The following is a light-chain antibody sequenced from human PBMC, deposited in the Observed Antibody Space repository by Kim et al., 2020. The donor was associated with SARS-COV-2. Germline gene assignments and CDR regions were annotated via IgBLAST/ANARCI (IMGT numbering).Light chain of an antibody. CDR2: DAS. Sequence: LSPGERATLSCRASQSISTVLAWYQQMPGQAPRLLIYDASHRATGSPARFSGSGSGTDFTLTISSLEPEDFATYYCQHRSNWPLTFGGGTKVDIK. J-gene: IGKJ4*01. V-gene: IGKV3-11*01. CDR3: QHRSNWPLT. CDR1: QSISTV.